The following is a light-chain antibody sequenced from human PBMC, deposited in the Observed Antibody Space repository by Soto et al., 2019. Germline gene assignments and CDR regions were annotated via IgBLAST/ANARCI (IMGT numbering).Light chain of an antibody. J-gene: IGKJ1*01. CDR1: QDIRVF. V-gene: IGKV1-17*01. Sequence: DIQMTQSPSSLSASVGDRVTITCRASQDIRVFLGWFQHKAGKAPRRLIYAASSLESGVPSRFSGSGSGTEFTLTISGLQPEDFATYYCLQHHTYPQTFVQGIKVDI. CDR3: LQHHTYPQT. CDR2: AAS.